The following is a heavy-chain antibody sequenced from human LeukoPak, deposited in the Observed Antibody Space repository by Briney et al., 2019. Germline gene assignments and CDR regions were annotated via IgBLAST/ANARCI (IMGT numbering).Heavy chain of an antibody. CDR3: AREAYDSGSFRTDYYYMDV. CDR2: ITPNSGGT. J-gene: IGHJ6*03. Sequence: ASVKVSCRASGYTFTGYYLHWVRQAPGQGLEWMGWITPNSGGTNYAQRFQGRVTMTRDTSISTAYMELSRLRSDDTAVYYCAREAYDSGSFRTDYYYMDVWGKGTTVTISS. CDR1: GYTFTGYY. V-gene: IGHV1-2*02. D-gene: IGHD3-10*01.